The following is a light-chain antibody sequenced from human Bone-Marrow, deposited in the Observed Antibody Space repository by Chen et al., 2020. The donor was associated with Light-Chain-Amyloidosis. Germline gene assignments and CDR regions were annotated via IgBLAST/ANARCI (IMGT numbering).Light chain of an antibody. Sequence: QAALTQPAPVSGSPGQSITISCTGTSGDVGTYNYVSWYQQHPGKAPKVMIYAVSNRPSGGSNRFSGSKSGNTASLTISGLQAEDEADYYCSSFTSSSSYVFGPGTKVTVL. V-gene: IGLV2-14*01. CDR2: AVS. CDR1: SGDVGTYNY. CDR3: SSFTSSSSYV. J-gene: IGLJ1*01.